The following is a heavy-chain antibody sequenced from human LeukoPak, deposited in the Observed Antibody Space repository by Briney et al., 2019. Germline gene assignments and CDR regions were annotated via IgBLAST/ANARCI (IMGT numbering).Heavy chain of an antibody. CDR2: ISYDGSNK. V-gene: IGHV3-30*18. Sequence: GGSLRLSCAASGFTFSSYGMHWVRQAPGKGLEWVAVISYDGSNKYYADSVKGRFTIPRDNSKNTLYLQMNSLRAEDTAVYYCANADSDGHFDYWGQGTLVTVSS. CDR1: GFTFSSYG. J-gene: IGHJ4*02. CDR3: ANADSDGHFDY. D-gene: IGHD2-15*01.